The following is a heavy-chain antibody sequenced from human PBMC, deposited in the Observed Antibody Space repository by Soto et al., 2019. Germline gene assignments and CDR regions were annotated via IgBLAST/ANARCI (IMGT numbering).Heavy chain of an antibody. CDR3: ASLVGTSRLWYFDL. V-gene: IGHV3-74*01. CDR2: INGDGSST. Sequence: EVQLVESGGGLVQPGGSLRLSCAASGFTFSRYWMYWVRQAPGKGLVWVSRINGDGSSTTYADSVKGRLTISRDNANNTLHLQMNRLGAEDTGVSYCASLVGTSRLWYFDLWGRGTLVTVSS. J-gene: IGHJ2*01. CDR1: GFTFSRYW. D-gene: IGHD1-26*01.